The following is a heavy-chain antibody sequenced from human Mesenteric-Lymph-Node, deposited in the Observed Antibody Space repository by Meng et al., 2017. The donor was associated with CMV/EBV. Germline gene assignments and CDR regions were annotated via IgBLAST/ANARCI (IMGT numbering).Heavy chain of an antibody. V-gene: IGHV3-30*02. Sequence: GGSLRLSCAASGSTFSSYGMHWVRQAPGKGLEWVAFIRFDGSNTYYGDSVKGRFTISRDNSKNTLYLQMISLRGEDTAVYYCAKGPPGDYYYGMDVWAKGPRSPSP. J-gene: IGHJ6*02. CDR2: IRFDGSNT. CDR3: AKGPPGDYYYGMDV. CDR1: GSTFSSYG.